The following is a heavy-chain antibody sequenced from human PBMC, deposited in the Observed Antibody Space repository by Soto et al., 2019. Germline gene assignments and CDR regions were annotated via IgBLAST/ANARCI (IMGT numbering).Heavy chain of an antibody. CDR2: INAGNGDT. J-gene: IGHJ4*02. CDR3: ARAISGYVT. CDR1: GINYNTYA. D-gene: IGHD5-12*01. V-gene: IGHV1-3*01. Sequence: QVQLVQSGAEMKKPGASVKLSCKTSGINYNTYAIHWVRQAPGQGLEWMGWINAGNGDTRYSQNFQGRVTLTRDTAASTVYMDLDSQKSEDTSVYYCARAISGYVTWGQRTLVTVSS.